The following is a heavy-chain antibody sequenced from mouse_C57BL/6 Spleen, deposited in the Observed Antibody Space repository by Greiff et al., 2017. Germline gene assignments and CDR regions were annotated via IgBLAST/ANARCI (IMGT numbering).Heavy chain of an antibody. CDR1: GYTFTSYG. Sequence: VQLQESGAELARPGASVKLSCKASGYTFTSYGISWVKQRTGQGLEWIGEIYPRSGNTYYNEKFKGKATLTAEKSSSTAYMELRSLTSEDSAVYFCARRGDITTVVDWYFDVWGTGTTVTVSS. J-gene: IGHJ1*03. CDR2: IYPRSGNT. V-gene: IGHV1-81*01. CDR3: ARRGDITTVVDWYFDV. D-gene: IGHD1-1*01.